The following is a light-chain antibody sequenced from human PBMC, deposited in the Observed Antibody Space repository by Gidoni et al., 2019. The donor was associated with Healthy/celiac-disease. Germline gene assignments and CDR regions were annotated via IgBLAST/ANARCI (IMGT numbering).Light chain of an antibody. CDR3: QQYGSSTGT. V-gene: IGKV3-20*01. J-gene: IGKJ2*01. CDR2: GAS. CDR1: QSVSSNY. Sequence: IALTQSPGTLSLSPGERATLTCRASQSVSSNYLAWYQQKPAQAPRLLIYGASSRATGIPDRFSGSGSGTDFTLTISRLQPEDFAVYYCQQYGSSTGTFGQGTKLEIK.